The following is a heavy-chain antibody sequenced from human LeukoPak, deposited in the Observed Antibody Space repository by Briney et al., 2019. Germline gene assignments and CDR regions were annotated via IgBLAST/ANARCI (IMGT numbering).Heavy chain of an antibody. V-gene: IGHV1-46*02. J-gene: IGHJ5*02. Sequence: ASVKVSCKASGYTFNTYYIHWVRQAPGQGLEWMGLINPGGGDTSYAQNLQGRVTMTRDTSTSTVYMELSSLKLEDTAVYYCVRSGHDYDWFGPWGQGTLVTVSS. D-gene: IGHD5-12*01. CDR2: INPGGGDT. CDR1: GYTFNTYY. CDR3: VRSGHDYDWFGP.